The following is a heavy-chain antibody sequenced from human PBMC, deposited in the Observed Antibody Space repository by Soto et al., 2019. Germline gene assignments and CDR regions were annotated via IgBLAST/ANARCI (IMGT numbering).Heavy chain of an antibody. D-gene: IGHD2-21*01. V-gene: IGHV4-59*12. CDR3: AKDLFWPDY. J-gene: IGHJ4*02. Sequence: IRQPPGKGLEWIGYIYYSGSTNYNPSLKSRVTISVDTSKNQFSLKLSSVTAEDTAVYYCAKDLFWPDYWGQGTLVTGSS. CDR2: IYYSGST.